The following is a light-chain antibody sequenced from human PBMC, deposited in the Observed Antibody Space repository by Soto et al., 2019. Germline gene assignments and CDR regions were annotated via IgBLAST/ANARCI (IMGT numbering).Light chain of an antibody. CDR2: GAS. V-gene: IGKV3-20*01. CDR1: QSVSSSY. J-gene: IGKJ4*01. CDR3: QQYGSSPFT. Sequence: EIVLTQSPGTLSLSPGERAPLSCRASQSVSSSYLAWYQQKPGQAPRLLIYGASSRATGIPDRFSGSGSGTDFTLTISRLEPEEFAVYYCQQYGSSPFTVGGGTKVDIK.